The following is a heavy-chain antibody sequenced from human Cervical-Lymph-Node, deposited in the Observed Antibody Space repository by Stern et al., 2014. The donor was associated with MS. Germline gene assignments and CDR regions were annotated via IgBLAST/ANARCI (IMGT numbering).Heavy chain of an antibody. CDR3: ARETRSGYNFDY. V-gene: IGHV1-69*01. D-gene: IGHD5-24*01. Sequence: QLVQSGAEVKKPWSSVKVSCKVSGGTFSSYAVSWVRQAPGQGLEWMGGFLPVFTTPNYAQNFQGRVTVTADESTSTVYMELSNLTSEDTAMYYCARETRSGYNFDYWGQGALVTVSS. CDR1: GGTFSSYA. CDR2: FLPVFTTP. J-gene: IGHJ4*02.